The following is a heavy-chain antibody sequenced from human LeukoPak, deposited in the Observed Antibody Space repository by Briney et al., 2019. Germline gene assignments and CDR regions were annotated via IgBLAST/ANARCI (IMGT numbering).Heavy chain of an antibody. J-gene: IGHJ4*02. Sequence: GGSLRLSCAASGFTVSSNYMSWVRQAPGKGLEWVSVIYSGGSTYYADSVKGRFTISSDNSKNTLYLQMNSLRAEDTAVYYCARDLTIAARPAGWGQGTLVTVSS. D-gene: IGHD6-6*01. CDR3: ARDLTIAARPAG. CDR2: IYSGGST. CDR1: GFTVSSNY. V-gene: IGHV3-53*01.